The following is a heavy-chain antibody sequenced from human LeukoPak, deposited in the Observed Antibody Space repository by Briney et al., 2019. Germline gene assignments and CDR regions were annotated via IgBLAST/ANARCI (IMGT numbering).Heavy chain of an antibody. CDR1: GFTFRDYV. V-gene: IGHV3-23*01. CDR2: ISPTGDST. J-gene: IGHJ3*01. CDR3: AQDWPSAVTTTPGF. Sequence: GGSLRLSCAASGFTFRDYVISWVRQAPGKGLEWVSSISPTGDSTYYAGSVRGRFTLSRDNSKNTVYFKMNSLRAEDTAIYYCAQDWPSAVTTTPGFWGQGTMVIVSS. D-gene: IGHD4-17*01.